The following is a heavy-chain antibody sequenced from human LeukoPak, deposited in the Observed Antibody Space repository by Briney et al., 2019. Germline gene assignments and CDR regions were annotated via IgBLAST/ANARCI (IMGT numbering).Heavy chain of an antibody. V-gene: IGHV3-53*01. CDR3: ARDEFGTYSLDY. CDR2: IYSGGST. CDR1: GFSLCINY. Sequence: GGSPRLSCAASGFSLCINYMSWVPQAPRKGVGWVSVIYSGGSTYYADSVKGQFTISRENSKNTLYIQMNSLRAEDTAVYYCARDEFGTYSLDYWGEEALVTVSS. J-gene: IGHJ4*02. D-gene: IGHD2-21*01.